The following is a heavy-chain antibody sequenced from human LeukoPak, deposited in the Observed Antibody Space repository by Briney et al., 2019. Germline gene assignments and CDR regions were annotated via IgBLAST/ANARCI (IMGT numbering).Heavy chain of an antibody. Sequence: PSETLSLTCSVSGGSISNDNYYWGWIRQPPGKGLEWIGSIYNSGSTYYNPSLNSRVTVSADRPKNHFSLKLNSVTAADTAVYYCARHVASYYFDFWGQGIPVTVSS. CDR1: GGSISNDNYY. V-gene: IGHV4-39*01. J-gene: IGHJ4*02. D-gene: IGHD2-21*01. CDR2: IYNSGST. CDR3: ARHVASYYFDF.